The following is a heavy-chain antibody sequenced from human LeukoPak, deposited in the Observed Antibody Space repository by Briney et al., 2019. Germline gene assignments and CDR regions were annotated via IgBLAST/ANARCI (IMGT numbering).Heavy chain of an antibody. V-gene: IGHV3-15*01. Sequence: ARSLRLSCAASGFTFSNAWMSWVRQAPGKGLGWVGRTKTKTDGGTTDYAAPGKGRFTISRDDSKNTLCLQMNSLKTEDTAVCYCTTDPPPLFLWFGESYFDYWGQGTLVTVSS. CDR1: GFTFSNAW. CDR3: TTDPPPLFLWFGESYFDY. D-gene: IGHD3-10*01. J-gene: IGHJ4*02. CDR2: TKTKTDGGTT.